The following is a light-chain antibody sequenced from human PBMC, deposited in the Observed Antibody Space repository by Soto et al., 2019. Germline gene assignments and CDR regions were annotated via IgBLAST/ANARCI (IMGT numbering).Light chain of an antibody. Sequence: ESVLTQSPGTLSLSPGERATLSCRASQSVSSSYLAWYQQKPGQAARLLIYDASSRATGIPDRFSGSGSGTDFTLTISRLEPDDVAVYYCQQYGSAPLTFGGGPKVDI. CDR2: DAS. V-gene: IGKV3-20*01. CDR1: QSVSSSY. J-gene: IGKJ4*01. CDR3: QQYGSAPLT.